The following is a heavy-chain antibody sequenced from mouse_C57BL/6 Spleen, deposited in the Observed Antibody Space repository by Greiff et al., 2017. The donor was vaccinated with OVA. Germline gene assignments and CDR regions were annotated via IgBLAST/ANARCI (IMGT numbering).Heavy chain of an antibody. J-gene: IGHJ4*01. CDR1: GYTFTSYW. CDR2: IDPSDSYT. V-gene: IGHV1-50*01. Sequence: QVQLQQPGAELVKPGASVKLSCKASGYTFTSYWMQWVKQRPGQGLEWIGEIDPSDSYTNYNQKFKGKATLTVDTSSSTAYMQLSSLTSEDSAVYYCARDYGGNAMDYWGQGTSVTVSS. D-gene: IGHD1-1*01. CDR3: ARDYGGNAMDY.